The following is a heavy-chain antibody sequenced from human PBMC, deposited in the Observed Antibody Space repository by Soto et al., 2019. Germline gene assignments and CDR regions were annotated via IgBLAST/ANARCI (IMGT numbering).Heavy chain of an antibody. V-gene: IGHV1-69*02. Sequence: SVKVSCKASGGTFSSYTISWVRQAPGQELEWMGRIIPILGIANYARKFQGRVTITADKSTSTAYMELSSLRSDDTAVYYCARVKGSGYHNWFDPWGQGTLVTVSS. J-gene: IGHJ5*02. D-gene: IGHD3-22*01. CDR2: IIPILGIA. CDR3: ARVKGSGYHNWFDP. CDR1: GGTFSSYT.